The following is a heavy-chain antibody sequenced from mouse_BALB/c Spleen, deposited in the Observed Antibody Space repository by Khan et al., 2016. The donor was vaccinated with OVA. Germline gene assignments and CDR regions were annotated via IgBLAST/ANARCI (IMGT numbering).Heavy chain of an antibody. V-gene: IGHV1-77*01. D-gene: IGHD1-2*01. J-gene: IGHJ3*01. Sequence: QVQLKESGAELARPGASVKLSCKASGYTFTDYYINWVKQRTGQGLEWIGEIYPGSGDTYYKEKFKGKATLTADKSSTTAYMQLSSLTSEASAVYFCARRNYFGYTFAYWGQGTLVTVSA. CDR1: GYTFTDYY. CDR2: IYPGSGDT. CDR3: ARRNYFGYTFAY.